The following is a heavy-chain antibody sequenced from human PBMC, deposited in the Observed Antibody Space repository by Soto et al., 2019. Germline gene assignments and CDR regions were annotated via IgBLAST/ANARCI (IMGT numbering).Heavy chain of an antibody. CDR2: INHSGST. J-gene: IGHJ6*03. Sequence: SETLSLSCTVSGGSISSSNYYWGWIRQPPGKGLEWIGEINHSGSTNYNPSLKSRVTISVDTSKNQFSLKLSSVTAADTAVYYCARGEAARPYYYYMDVWGKGTTVTVSS. CDR3: ARGEAARPYYYYMDV. D-gene: IGHD6-6*01. V-gene: IGHV4-39*07. CDR1: GGSISSSNYY.